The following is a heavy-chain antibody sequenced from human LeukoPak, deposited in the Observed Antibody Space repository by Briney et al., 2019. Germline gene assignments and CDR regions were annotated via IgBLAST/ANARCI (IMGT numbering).Heavy chain of an antibody. V-gene: IGHV1-69*13. Sequence: SVKVSCKASGGTFSSYAISWVRQAPGQGLEWMGGIIPIFGTASYAQKFQGRVTITADESTSTAYMELSSLRSEDTAVYYCADSAKIGYCSSTSCYGAFDIWGQGTMVTVSS. CDR3: ADSAKIGYCSSTSCYGAFDI. J-gene: IGHJ3*02. D-gene: IGHD2-2*01. CDR2: IIPIFGTA. CDR1: GGTFSSYA.